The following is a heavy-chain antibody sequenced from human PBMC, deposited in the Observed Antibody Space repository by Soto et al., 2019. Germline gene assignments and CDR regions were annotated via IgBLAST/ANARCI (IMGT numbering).Heavy chain of an antibody. CDR1: GYTVTGYY. V-gene: IGHV1-2*02. D-gene: IGHD2-15*01. CDR3: ARLRGYCSGGSCYSSWFDP. Sequence: VASVQVSCKASGYTVTGYYMHWVRQAPGQRLEWMGWINPNSGGTNYAQKLQGRVTMTTDTSTSTAYMELRSLRSDDTAVYYCARLRGYCSGGSCYSSWFDPWGQGALVTVSS. J-gene: IGHJ5*02. CDR2: INPNSGGT.